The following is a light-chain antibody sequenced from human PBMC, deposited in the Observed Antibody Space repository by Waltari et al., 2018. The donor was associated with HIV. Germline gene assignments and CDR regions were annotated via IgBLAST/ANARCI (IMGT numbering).Light chain of an antibody. CDR1: NNDIGGYNF. CDR3: SSYTKTSPLEV. J-gene: IGLJ3*02. CDR2: SVT. V-gene: IGLV2-14*01. Sequence: QPALTQPASVSGSLGQSVTISCTGTNNDIGGYNFVSWYQHHPGQAPKVVIFSVTHRPSGVSTRFSGSKSGNTASLTISGLQAEDEADYYCSSYTKTSPLEVFGGGTKVTVL.